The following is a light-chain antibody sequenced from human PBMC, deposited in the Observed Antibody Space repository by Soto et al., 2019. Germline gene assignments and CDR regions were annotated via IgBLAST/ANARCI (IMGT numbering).Light chain of an antibody. J-gene: IGKJ4*01. CDR1: QSIKNN. CDR2: SAS. Sequence: EIGMTQSAATLSVSPGERATVPCRASQSIKNNLAWYQQKPGQAPRLLIYSASTRATGIPARFSGSGYGTEFTLTISSLQSEDFAVYYCQQYHEWPLTFGGGTKVDIE. CDR3: QQYHEWPLT. V-gene: IGKV3-15*01.